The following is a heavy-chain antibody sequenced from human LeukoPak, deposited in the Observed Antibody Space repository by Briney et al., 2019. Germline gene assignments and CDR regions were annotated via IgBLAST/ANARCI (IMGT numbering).Heavy chain of an antibody. V-gene: IGHV3-7*03. CDR1: GFTFSSYW. J-gene: IGHJ6*02. Sequence: PGGSLRLSCAAPGFTFSSYWMNWARQAPGKGLEWVASINHNGNVNYYVDSVKGRFTISRDNAKNLLYLQMSNLRAEDTAVYFCARGGGLDVWGQGATVTVSS. D-gene: IGHD3-16*01. CDR2: INHNGNVN. CDR3: ARGGGLDV.